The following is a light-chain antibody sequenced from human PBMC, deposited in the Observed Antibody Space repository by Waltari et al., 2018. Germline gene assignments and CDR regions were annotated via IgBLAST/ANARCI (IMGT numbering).Light chain of an antibody. CDR2: DAS. CDR3: QKYGTLPAT. Sequence: SQNVGRTLAWYQQKPGQAPWRLIYDASSRSAGIPEVFSGSGSGTDFSLTISRLEPEDFGVYYCQKYGTLPATFGQGTKVEI. CDR1: QNVGRT. J-gene: IGKJ1*01. V-gene: IGKV3-20*01.